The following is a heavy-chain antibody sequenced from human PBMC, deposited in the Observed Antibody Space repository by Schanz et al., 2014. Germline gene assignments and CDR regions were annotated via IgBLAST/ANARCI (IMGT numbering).Heavy chain of an antibody. V-gene: IGHV4-61*01. CDR1: GGSISSATYY. Sequence: QVQLQESGPGLVKPSQTLSLTCTVSGGSISSATYYWSWIRQPPGKGLEWIGYIYYSGSSDYNPSLKSRVTISVDTSKNQCSLKVRSVTAADTAVYYCARDSLRGATGGYGMDVWGQGTTVTVSS. CDR2: IYYSGSS. D-gene: IGHD2-8*02. J-gene: IGHJ6*02. CDR3: ARDSLRGATGGYGMDV.